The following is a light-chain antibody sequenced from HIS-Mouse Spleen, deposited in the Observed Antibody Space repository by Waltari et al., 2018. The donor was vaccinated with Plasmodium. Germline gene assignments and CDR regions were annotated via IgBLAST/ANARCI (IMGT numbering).Light chain of an antibody. CDR3: CSYAGSSTFVV. J-gene: IGLJ2*01. CDR1: SSDVGSYNL. V-gene: IGLV2-23*03. CDR2: EGS. Sequence: QSALTQPASVSGSPGHSITIPCTGTSSDVGSYNLVAWYQQHPGKAPKLMIYEGSKRPSGVSNRFSGSKSGNTASLTISGLQAEDEADYYCCSYAGSSTFVVFGGGTKLTVL.